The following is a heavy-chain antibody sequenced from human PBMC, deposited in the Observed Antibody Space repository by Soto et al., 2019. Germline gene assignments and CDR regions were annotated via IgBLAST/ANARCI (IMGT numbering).Heavy chain of an antibody. V-gene: IGHV3-30*03. CDR1: GFAFSSYG. J-gene: IGHJ4*02. D-gene: IGHD5-18*01. CDR2: ISYDGSLQ. CDR3: VSDRGYGHASVPYS. Sequence: QAQLVESGGGVVQPGRSLRLSCAASGFAFSSYGMHWVRQAPGTGLEWVAVISYDGSLQYYADSVKGRLTISRDNSKTMVLLEMSSLRAEDTAVHYCVSDRGYGHASVPYSWGQGTLVSVSS.